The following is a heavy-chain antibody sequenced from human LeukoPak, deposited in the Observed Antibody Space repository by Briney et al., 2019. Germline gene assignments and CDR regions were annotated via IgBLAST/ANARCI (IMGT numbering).Heavy chain of an antibody. CDR3: TTDLNKYYYDSSPPDY. J-gene: IGHJ4*02. V-gene: IGHV3-23*01. D-gene: IGHD3-22*01. Sequence: GGSLRLSCAASGFTFSSYGMSWVRQAPGKGLEWVSAISGSGGSTYYADSVKGRFTISRDNSKNTLYLQMNSLKTEDTAVYYCTTDLNKYYYDSSPPDYWGQGTLVTVSS. CDR1: GFTFSSYG. CDR2: ISGSGGST.